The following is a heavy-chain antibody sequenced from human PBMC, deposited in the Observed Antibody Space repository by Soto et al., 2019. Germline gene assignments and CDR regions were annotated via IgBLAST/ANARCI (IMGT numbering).Heavy chain of an antibody. CDR1: GYTFTSYA. J-gene: IGHJ6*02. V-gene: IGHV1-3*01. D-gene: IGHD3-10*01. CDR3: ARDSGGLGSYYTLPYYYFYGMDV. Sequence: ASVKVSCKASGYTFTSYAMHWVRQAPGQRLERMGWINAGNGNTKYSQKFQGRVTITRDTSASTAYMELSSLRSEDTAVYYCARDSGGLGSYYTLPYYYFYGMDVWGQVTTVTVSS. CDR2: INAGNGNT.